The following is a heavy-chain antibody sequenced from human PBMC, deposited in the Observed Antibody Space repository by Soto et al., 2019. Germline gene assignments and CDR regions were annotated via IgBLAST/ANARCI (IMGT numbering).Heavy chain of an antibody. D-gene: IGHD6-19*01. V-gene: IGHV1-18*01. CDR1: GYTFTTYG. Sequence: QVQLVQSGAEVKKPGASVKVSCKASGYTFTTYGLSWVRQAPGQGLEWMGWISIYNGNTNFAQKLQGRVSMTTDTSTSTAYMELRSPRADDTAVYFCARDSKYSSGWYDYWGQGTLVTVSS. J-gene: IGHJ4*02. CDR3: ARDSKYSSGWYDY. CDR2: ISIYNGNT.